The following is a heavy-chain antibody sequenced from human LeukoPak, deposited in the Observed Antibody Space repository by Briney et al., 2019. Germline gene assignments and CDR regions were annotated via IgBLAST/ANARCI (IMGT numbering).Heavy chain of an antibody. D-gene: IGHD3-22*01. Sequence: SETLSLTCTVSGGSISSYYWSWIRQPPGKGLEWIGYIYYSGSTNYNPSLKGRVTISVDTSKNQFSLKLSSVTAADTAVYYCAREPYYYDSSGYYGSDAFDIWGQGTMVTVSS. CDR3: AREPYYYDSSGYYGSDAFDI. CDR2: IYYSGST. CDR1: GGSISSYY. V-gene: IGHV4-59*12. J-gene: IGHJ3*02.